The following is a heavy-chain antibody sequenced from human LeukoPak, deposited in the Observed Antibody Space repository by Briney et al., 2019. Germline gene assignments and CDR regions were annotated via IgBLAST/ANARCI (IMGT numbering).Heavy chain of an antibody. CDR1: GYTFTSYD. V-gene: IGHV1-8*01. CDR3: ARGSGYYYDSSGSQFDY. CDR2: MNPNSGNT. J-gene: IGHJ4*02. D-gene: IGHD3-22*01. Sequence: ASVKVSCKASGYTFTSYDINWVRQAPGQGLEWMGWMNPNSGNTGYAQKFQGRVTMTRNTSISTAYMELSSLRSEDTAVYYCARGSGYYYDSSGSQFDYWGQGTLVTVSS.